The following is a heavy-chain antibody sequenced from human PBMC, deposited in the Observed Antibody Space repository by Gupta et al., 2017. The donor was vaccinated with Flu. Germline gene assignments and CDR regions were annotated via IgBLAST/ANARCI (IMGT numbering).Heavy chain of an antibody. CDR2: IWYDGSNN. Sequence: RQAPGKGLEWVAVIWYDGSNNYYADSVKGRFSISRDNSKNTLYLQMNSLRAEDTALYYCARWGTYCSSTSCYSKSLDYWGQGTLVTVSS. V-gene: IGHV3-33*01. D-gene: IGHD2-2*02. J-gene: IGHJ4*02. CDR3: ARWGTYCSSTSCYSKSLDY.